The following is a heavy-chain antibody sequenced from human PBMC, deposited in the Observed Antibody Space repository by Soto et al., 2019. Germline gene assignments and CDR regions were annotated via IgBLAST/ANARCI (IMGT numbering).Heavy chain of an antibody. CDR2: IIPIFGTA. J-gene: IGHJ5*02. Sequence: QVQLVQSGAEVKKPGSSVKVSCKASGGTFSSYAISWVRQAPGQGLEWMGGIIPIFGTANYAQKFQGRVTITADESTSTAYMELSSLRSEDTAVYYCARVTYCSSTSCQSWSDPWGQGTLVTVSS. CDR3: ARVTYCSSTSCQSWSDP. D-gene: IGHD2-2*01. V-gene: IGHV1-69*01. CDR1: GGTFSSYA.